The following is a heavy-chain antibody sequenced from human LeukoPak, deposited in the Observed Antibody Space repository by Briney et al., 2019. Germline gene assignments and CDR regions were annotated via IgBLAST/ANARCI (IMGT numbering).Heavy chain of an antibody. J-gene: IGHJ4*02. D-gene: IGHD3-3*01. V-gene: IGHV1-18*01. Sequence: ASVRVSCKASGYTFTSYGISWVRQAPGQGLEWMGWISAYNGNTNYAQKLQGRVTMTTDTPTSTAYMELRSLRSDDTAVYYCARDAQYYDCWSGYYQISDYWGQGTLVTVSS. CDR2: ISAYNGNT. CDR1: GYTFTSYG. CDR3: ARDAQYYDCWSGYYQISDY.